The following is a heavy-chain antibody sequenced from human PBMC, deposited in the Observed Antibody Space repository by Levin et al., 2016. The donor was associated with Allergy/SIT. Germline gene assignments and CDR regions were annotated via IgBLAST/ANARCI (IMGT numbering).Heavy chain of an antibody. Sequence: WVRQAPGQGLEWMGWMNPNSGNTGYAQKFQGRVTMTRNTSISTAYMELSSLRSEDTAVYYCARVGGGRDGYNFDYWGQGTLVTVSS. J-gene: IGHJ4*02. CDR2: MNPNSGNT. CDR3: ARVGGGRDGYNFDY. V-gene: IGHV1-8*01. D-gene: IGHD5-24*01.